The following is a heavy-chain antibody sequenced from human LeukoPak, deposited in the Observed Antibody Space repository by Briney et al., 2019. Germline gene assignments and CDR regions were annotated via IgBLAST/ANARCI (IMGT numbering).Heavy chain of an antibody. J-gene: IGHJ4*02. D-gene: IGHD3-16*01. V-gene: IGHV4-61*02. CDR2: IYANGST. Sequence: SETLSLTCTVSGGSISSGSYYWSSIRQPAGKGLEWIGRIYANGSTNYNPSLQSRVTISVDTSKNQFSLKLSSVTVADTAVYYCARVSGTFGGVPYWGQGTLVTVSS. CDR3: ARVSGTFGGVPY. CDR1: GGSISSGSYY.